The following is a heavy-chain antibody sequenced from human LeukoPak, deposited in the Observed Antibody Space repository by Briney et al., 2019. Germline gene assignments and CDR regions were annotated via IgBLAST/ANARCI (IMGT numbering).Heavy chain of an antibody. V-gene: IGHV1-18*01. CDR1: GYSFGSFG. CDR2: ISAYNGDT. CDR3: ARGGYYGSGSFPDY. D-gene: IGHD3-10*01. J-gene: IGHJ4*02. Sequence: ASVKVSFKASGYSFGSFGINWARQAPGQGLEWMGWISAYNGDTNYAQKLQGRVTMTTDTSTSTAYMDLRSLTSDDTAVYYCARGGYYGSGSFPDYWGQGTLVTVSS.